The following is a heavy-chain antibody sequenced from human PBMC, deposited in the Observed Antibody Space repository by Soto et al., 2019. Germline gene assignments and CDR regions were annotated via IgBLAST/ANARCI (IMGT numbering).Heavy chain of an antibody. CDR3: ARDQALVGAFVRWAFDI. CDR2: INPSGGST. V-gene: IGHV1-46*01. D-gene: IGHD1-26*01. Sequence: ASVKVSCKASGYTFTSYYMHWVRQAPGQGLEWMGIINPSGGSTSYAQKFQGRVTMTRDTSTSTVYMELSSLRSEDTAVYYCARDQALVGAFVRWAFDIWGQGTMVTVSS. CDR1: GYTFTSYY. J-gene: IGHJ3*02.